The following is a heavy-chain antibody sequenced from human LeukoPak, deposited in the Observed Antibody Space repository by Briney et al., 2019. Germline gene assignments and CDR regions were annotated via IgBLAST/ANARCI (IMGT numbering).Heavy chain of an antibody. D-gene: IGHD6-13*01. CDR2: ISGSGGST. Sequence: GGSLRLSCAASGFTFSSYAMSWVRQAPGKGLEWVSGISGSGGSTDYADSVKGRFTISRDNSRNTLYLQMNSPRAEDTAVYYCAILPGYSSGWYEVNYWGQGTLVTVSS. J-gene: IGHJ4*02. CDR3: AILPGYSSGWYEVNY. CDR1: GFTFSSYA. V-gene: IGHV3-23*01.